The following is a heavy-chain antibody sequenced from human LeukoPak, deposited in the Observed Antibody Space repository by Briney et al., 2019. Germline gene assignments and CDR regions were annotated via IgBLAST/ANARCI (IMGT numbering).Heavy chain of an antibody. CDR1: GGTFSSYA. CDR3: ARDRVGIVVVPAATEYGMDV. CDR2: IIPIFGTA. Sequence: SVKVSCKASGGTFSSYAISWVRQAPGQGLEWMGGIIPIFGTANYAQKFQGRVTITADESTSTAYMELSSLRSEDTAVYYCARDRVGIVVVPAATEYGMDVWGQGTTVTVSS. D-gene: IGHD2-2*03. V-gene: IGHV1-69*13. J-gene: IGHJ6*02.